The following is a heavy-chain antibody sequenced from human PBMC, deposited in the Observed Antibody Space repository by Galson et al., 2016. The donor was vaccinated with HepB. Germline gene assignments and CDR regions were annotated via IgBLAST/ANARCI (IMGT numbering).Heavy chain of an antibody. D-gene: IGHD6-25*01. Sequence: SVKVSCKASGYTFTDYYVHWLRQAPGQGLEWMGWINPYSGSTHYAQKFQGRVTMTRDTSTSTAFMELRSLRSDDTAVYYCARYRAATAYSDYWGQGTLVTVSS. J-gene: IGHJ4*02. V-gene: IGHV1-2*02. CDR3: ARYRAATAYSDY. CDR1: GYTFTDYY. CDR2: INPYSGST.